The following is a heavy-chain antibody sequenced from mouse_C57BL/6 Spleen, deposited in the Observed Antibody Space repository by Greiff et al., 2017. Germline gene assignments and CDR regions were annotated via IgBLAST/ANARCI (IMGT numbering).Heavy chain of an antibody. D-gene: IGHD1-1*01. J-gene: IGHJ3*01. CDR2: IWGVGST. CDR1: GFSLTSYG. Sequence: VKLMESGPGLVAPSQSLSITCTVSGFSLTSYGVDWVRQSPGKGLEWLGVIWGVGSTNYNSALKSRLSISKDNSKSQVFLKMNSLQTDDTAMYYCASESLYRISSFAYWGQGTLVTVSA. CDR3: ASESLYRISSFAY. V-gene: IGHV2-6*01.